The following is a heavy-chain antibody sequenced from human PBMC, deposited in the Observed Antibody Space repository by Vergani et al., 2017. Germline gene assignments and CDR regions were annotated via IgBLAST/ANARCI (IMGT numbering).Heavy chain of an antibody. CDR2: MDYSGST. J-gene: IGHJ4*02. Sequence: QVQLQESGPGLVKPSETLSLTCTVSGDSVISTDYHWGWIRQPPGKGLEWIGSMDYSGSTSYNPSLESRISISFETPKNQFSLRLTSVTAADTAVYYCVLNWGTCRAAFFHSYHFWVAGTLVGVSS. CDR3: VLNWGTCRAAFFHSYHF. D-gene: IGHD7-27*01. CDR1: GDSVISTDYH. V-gene: IGHV4-39*01.